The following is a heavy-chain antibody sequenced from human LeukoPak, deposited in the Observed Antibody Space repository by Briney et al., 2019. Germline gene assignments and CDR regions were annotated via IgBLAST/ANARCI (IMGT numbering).Heavy chain of an antibody. Sequence: GGSLRLSCAASGFDFSGTAMHWVRQASGKGLEWAGRIRSKTNSYATTYAGSVKGRFTISRDDSKNTAYLQMNSLKTEDTALYYCTTYPGDYWGQGTLVTVSS. D-gene: IGHD2-21*01. CDR1: GFDFSGTA. V-gene: IGHV3-73*01. CDR2: IRSKTNSYAT. J-gene: IGHJ4*02. CDR3: TTYPGDY.